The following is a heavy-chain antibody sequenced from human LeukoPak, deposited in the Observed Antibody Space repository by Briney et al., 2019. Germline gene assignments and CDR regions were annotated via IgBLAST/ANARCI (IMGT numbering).Heavy chain of an antibody. Sequence: SETLSLTCTGSGGSISSDSYYWGWIRQPPGKGLEWIGTIYYSGGTYYNPSLKSRVTISLDTSMSQFSLELSSVTAADTAVYYCASRYCSGGSCYTDYWGQGTLVTVSS. V-gene: IGHV4-39*07. D-gene: IGHD2-15*01. CDR2: IYYSGGT. CDR3: ASRYCSGGSCYTDY. J-gene: IGHJ4*02. CDR1: GGSISSDSYY.